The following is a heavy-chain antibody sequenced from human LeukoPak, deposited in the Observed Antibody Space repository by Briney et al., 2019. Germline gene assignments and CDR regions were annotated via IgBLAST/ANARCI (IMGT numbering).Heavy chain of an antibody. Sequence: SETLSLTCTVSGGSISSGGYYWSWIRQHPGKGLEWIGYIYYSGSTYYNPSLKSRVTISVDTSKNQFFLKLSSVTAADTAVYYCARGEVRFLEWQRNWYDPWGQGTLVTVSS. CDR1: GGSISSGGYY. J-gene: IGHJ5*02. CDR3: ARGEVRFLEWQRNWYDP. D-gene: IGHD3-3*01. V-gene: IGHV4-31*03. CDR2: IYYSGST.